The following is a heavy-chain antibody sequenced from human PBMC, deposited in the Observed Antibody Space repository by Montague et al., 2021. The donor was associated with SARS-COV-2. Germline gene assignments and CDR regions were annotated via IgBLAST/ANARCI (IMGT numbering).Heavy chain of an antibody. CDR2: VYYSGNT. J-gene: IGHJ4*02. Sequence: SETLSLTCTVSGGSISNSNYYWGWIRRPPGKGLEWIGSVYYSGNTYHNPSLKSRVSISVDTSKSQLSLKVMSVTAADTAVYYCARCCTGGGYCHASRWGQGTLVTVSS. CDR1: GGSISNSNYY. D-gene: IGHD2-21*02. CDR3: ARCCTGGGYCHASR. V-gene: IGHV4-39*01.